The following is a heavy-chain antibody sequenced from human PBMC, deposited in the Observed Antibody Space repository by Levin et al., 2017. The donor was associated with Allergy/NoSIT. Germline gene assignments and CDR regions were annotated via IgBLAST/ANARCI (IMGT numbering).Heavy chain of an antibody. D-gene: IGHD5-12*01. CDR3: ARLSGYDSAAGGFDP. J-gene: IGHJ5*02. Sequence: PRASVKVSCKASGYTFTGYYMHWVRQAPGQGLEWMGRINPNSGGTNYAQKFQGRVTMTRDTSISTAYMELSRLRSDDTAVYYCARLSGYDSAAGGFDPWGQGTLVTVSS. V-gene: IGHV1-2*06. CDR1: GYTFTGYY. CDR2: INPNSGGT.